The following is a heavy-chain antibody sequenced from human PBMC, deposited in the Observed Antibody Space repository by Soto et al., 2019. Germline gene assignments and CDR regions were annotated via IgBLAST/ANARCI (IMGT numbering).Heavy chain of an antibody. CDR3: ATGLVVPAGIRYCYYCMEV. Sequence: SSVKVSCKASGGTFSNYAISWVRQAPGQGLEWMAGIIPIFNTANYAQKFQGRVTITADKSTSTAYMELSSPRSEDTSVYYCATGLVVPAGIRYCYYCMEVWGQGTTVTVSS. J-gene: IGHJ6*02. D-gene: IGHD2-2*01. V-gene: IGHV1-69*06. CDR2: IIPIFNTA. CDR1: GGTFSNYA.